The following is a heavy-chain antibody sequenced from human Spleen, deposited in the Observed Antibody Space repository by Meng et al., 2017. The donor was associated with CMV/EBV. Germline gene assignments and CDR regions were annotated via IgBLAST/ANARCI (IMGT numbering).Heavy chain of an antibody. Sequence: SETLSLTCTLSGGSTDSYLWSWIRQPPGKGLEWIGYISYSGSTKYNPSLKSRVTISVDTSKNQFSLKLSSVTAADTAVYYCARYADPMTTVTPFDHWGQGTLVTVSS. CDR3: ARYADPMTTVTPFDH. V-gene: IGHV4-59*01. D-gene: IGHD4-11*01. CDR1: GGSTDSYL. CDR2: ISYSGST. J-gene: IGHJ4*02.